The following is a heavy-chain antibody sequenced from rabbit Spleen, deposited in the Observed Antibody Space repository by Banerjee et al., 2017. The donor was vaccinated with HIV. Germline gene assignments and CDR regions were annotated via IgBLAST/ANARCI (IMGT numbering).Heavy chain of an antibody. D-gene: IGHD6-1*01. V-gene: IGHV1S45*01. J-gene: IGHJ3*01. CDR3: ARTSTGYGYAGL. CDR1: GFSFDSGYV. CDR2: INSYTGRP. Sequence: QEQLVESGGGLVKPEGSLTLTCTVSGFSFDSGYVMCWVRQAPGKGLEWIACINSYTGRPVYASWTKGPFTISKTSSTPVTLQMTSLTAADTATYFCARTSTGYGYAGLWGQGTLVTVS.